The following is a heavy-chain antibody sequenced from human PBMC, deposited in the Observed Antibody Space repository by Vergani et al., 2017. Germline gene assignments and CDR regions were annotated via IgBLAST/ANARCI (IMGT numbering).Heavy chain of an antibody. J-gene: IGHJ4*02. V-gene: IGHV3-30*18. Sequence: QVQLVESGGGVVQPGRSLRLSCAASGFTFTNYGMHWVRPAPAKGLEGVAFISYDVINKYYADSVKGRFTISRNNSKNTLYLQMNSLRAEDTAVYFCAKCFWTDGSPDYWGQGTLVTVSS. CDR1: GFTFTNYG. D-gene: IGHD3/OR15-3a*01. CDR2: ISYDVINK. CDR3: AKCFWTDGSPDY.